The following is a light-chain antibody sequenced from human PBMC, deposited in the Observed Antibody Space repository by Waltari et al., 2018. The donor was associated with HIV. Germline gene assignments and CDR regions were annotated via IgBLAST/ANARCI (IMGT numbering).Light chain of an antibody. CDR3: GTWDSSLNAGV. J-gene: IGLJ3*02. CDR2: DND. V-gene: IGLV1-51*01. CDR1: SSNLGNDF. Sequence: QSMLTQPPSVSAAPGQKVTISCSRSSSNLGNDFVSWYQHLPGAAPKLVIYDNDNRPSGIPDRFSGPKSGASATLVITELQTGDEGDYYCGTWDSSLNAGVFGGGTKLTVL.